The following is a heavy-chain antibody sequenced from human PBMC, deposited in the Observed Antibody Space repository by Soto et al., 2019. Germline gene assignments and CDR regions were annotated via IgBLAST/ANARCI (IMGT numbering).Heavy chain of an antibody. V-gene: IGHV3-7*01. CDR2: IKQDGSEK. CDR3: ARESGSYGAFDI. CDR1: GFTFSSYW. Sequence: GGSLRLSCAASGFTFSSYWMSWVRQAPGKGLEWVANIKQDGSEKYYVDSVKGRFTISRDNAKNSLDLQMNSLRAEDTAVYCGARESGSYGAFDIWGQGTMVTVSS. J-gene: IGHJ3*02. D-gene: IGHD5-18*01.